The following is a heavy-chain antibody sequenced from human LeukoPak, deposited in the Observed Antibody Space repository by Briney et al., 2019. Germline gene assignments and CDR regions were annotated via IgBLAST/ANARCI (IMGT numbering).Heavy chain of an antibody. CDR2: IYHSGST. Sequence: TLSLTCTVSGGSISSGNYYWSWIRQPPGKGLEWIGYIYHSGSTYYNPSLNSRVTISVDRSKNQFSLKLSSVTAADTAVYYCARGQLVQAFDYWGQGTLVTVSS. CDR3: ARGQLVQAFDY. J-gene: IGHJ4*02. CDR1: GGSISSGNYY. D-gene: IGHD6-13*01. V-gene: IGHV4-30-2*01.